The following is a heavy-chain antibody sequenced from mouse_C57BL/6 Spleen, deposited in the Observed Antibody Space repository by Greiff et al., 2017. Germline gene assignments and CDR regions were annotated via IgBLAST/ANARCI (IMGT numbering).Heavy chain of an antibody. CDR3: ARGGYYLFAY. CDR1: GYSFTGYY. D-gene: IGHD2-3*01. CDR2: INPSTGGT. Sequence: EVQLQQSGPELVKPGASVKISCKASGYSFTGYYMNWVKQSPERSLEWIGEINPSTGGTTYNQKFKAKATLTVDKSSRTAYMQLKSLTSEDSAVYYCARGGYYLFAYWGQGTLGTVSA. V-gene: IGHV1-42*01. J-gene: IGHJ3*01.